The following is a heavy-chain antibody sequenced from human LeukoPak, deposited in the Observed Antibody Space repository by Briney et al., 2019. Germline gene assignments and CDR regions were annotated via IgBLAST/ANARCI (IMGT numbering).Heavy chain of an antibody. CDR2: ISDSGGTT. J-gene: IGHJ6*02. CDR1: GFTFSSYA. Sequence: PGGSLRLSCAASGFTFSSYAMSRVRQAPGKGLEWVSAISDSGGTTYFADSVKGRFAISRDNSKNTLYLQMTSLRAEDTAVYYCANRGIVGAPPTYYYYAMDVWGRGTTVTVSS. V-gene: IGHV3-23*01. CDR3: ANRGIVGAPPTYYYYAMDV. D-gene: IGHD1-26*01.